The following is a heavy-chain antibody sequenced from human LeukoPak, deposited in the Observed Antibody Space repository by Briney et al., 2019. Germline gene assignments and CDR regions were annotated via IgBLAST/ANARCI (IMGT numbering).Heavy chain of an antibody. Sequence: SETLSLTCTVSGGSISGSSYYWGWIRQPPGKGLEWIGNIYYSGSTSYNPSLKNRVTISVDTSKNQFSLKLSSVTAADTAVYYCARESHDFLTGPLDYWGQGTLVTVSS. CDR1: GGSISGSSYY. CDR3: ARESHDFLTGPLDY. CDR2: IYYSGST. J-gene: IGHJ4*02. D-gene: IGHD3-9*01. V-gene: IGHV4-39*07.